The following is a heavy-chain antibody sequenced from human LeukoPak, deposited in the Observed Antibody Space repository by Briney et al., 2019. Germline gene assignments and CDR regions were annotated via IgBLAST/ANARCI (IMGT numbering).Heavy chain of an antibody. Sequence: GASVKVSCKASGYTFSDYYMHWIRQAPGQGLEWMGWVSPNSGSTNYAQKFQGRVIMTRDTSITTAYMELSRVTSDDTAIYYCARPYNTKGVYPPGNYWGQGTLVTVSS. CDR3: ARPYNTKGVYPPGNY. D-gene: IGHD2-8*01. CDR2: VSPNSGST. CDR1: GYTFSDYY. J-gene: IGHJ4*02. V-gene: IGHV1-2*02.